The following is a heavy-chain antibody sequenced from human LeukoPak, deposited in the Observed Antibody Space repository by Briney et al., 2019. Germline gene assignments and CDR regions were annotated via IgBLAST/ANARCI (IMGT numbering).Heavy chain of an antibody. Sequence: PVKASCNPLGAPFSSYAVSWVRQAPRLGRGWWRGVTPNFGTANYAQKFQGRVRITANDSTNTAYMEQSRLRSEDTAVYYCARESENMIGRHFDYWGQGTLVTVSS. J-gene: IGHJ4*02. V-gene: IGHV1-69*13. CDR3: ARESENMIGRHFDY. CDR2: VTPNFGTA. CDR1: GAPFSSYA. D-gene: IGHD3-22*01.